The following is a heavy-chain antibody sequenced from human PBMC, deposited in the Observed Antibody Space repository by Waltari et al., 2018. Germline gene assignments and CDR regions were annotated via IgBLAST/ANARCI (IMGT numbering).Heavy chain of an antibody. V-gene: IGHV4-39*07. CDR3: ARDATIGGAPLGPDY. D-gene: IGHD3-16*01. J-gene: IGHJ4*02. CDR1: GGSLSSSSYY. Sequence: QLQLQESGPGLVKPSATLSLTCTVSGGSLSSSSYYWGWIRQPPGKGLEWIGSIYYSGSTYYNPSLKSRVTISVDTSKNQFSLKLSSVTAADTAVYYCARDATIGGAPLGPDYWGQGTLVTVSS. CDR2: IYYSGST.